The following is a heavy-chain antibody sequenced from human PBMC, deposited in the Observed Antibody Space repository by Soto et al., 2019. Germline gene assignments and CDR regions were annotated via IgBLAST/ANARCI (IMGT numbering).Heavy chain of an antibody. V-gene: IGHV4-59*01. J-gene: IGHJ4*02. D-gene: IGHD1-26*01. CDR3: ARGVGSSPPRY. CDR2: IYDSGSP. Sequence: QVQLQESGPGQVKPSETLSLTCTISGGSISVYYWSWIRQPPGQALEWIGYIYDSGSPYYNPSLRSRVINSADTSKNQISLKLTSATAADTAVYYCARGVGSSPPRYWGRGTLVTVSS. CDR1: GGSISVYY.